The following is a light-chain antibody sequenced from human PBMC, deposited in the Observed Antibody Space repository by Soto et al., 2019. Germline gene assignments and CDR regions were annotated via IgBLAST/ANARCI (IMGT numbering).Light chain of an antibody. J-gene: IGLJ2*01. Sequence: QSALTQPASVSGSPGQSITISCTGTSSDIGRYNYVSWYQQHPDKAPNLIIYDVSDRPSGVSSRISGSKSGNTASLTISGLQAEDEADYYCSSYTSDSTLIFGGGTKLTVL. CDR1: SSDIGRYNY. V-gene: IGLV2-14*03. CDR3: SSYTSDSTLI. CDR2: DVS.